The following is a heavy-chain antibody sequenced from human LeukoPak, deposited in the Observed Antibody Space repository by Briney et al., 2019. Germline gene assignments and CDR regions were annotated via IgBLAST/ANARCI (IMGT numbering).Heavy chain of an antibody. J-gene: IGHJ4*02. V-gene: IGHV1-18*01. CDR1: GYTFTSYG. D-gene: IGHD6-6*01. CDR3: AKSIAARRMGYFDY. Sequence: ASVKVSCKASGYTFTSYGISWVRQAPGQGLEWMGWISAYNGNTNYAQKLQGRVTMTTDTSTSTAYMELRSLRSDDTAVYYCAKSIAARRMGYFDYWGQGTLVTVSS. CDR2: ISAYNGNT.